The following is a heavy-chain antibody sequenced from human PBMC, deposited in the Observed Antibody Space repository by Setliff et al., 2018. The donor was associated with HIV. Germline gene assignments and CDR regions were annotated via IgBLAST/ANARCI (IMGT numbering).Heavy chain of an antibody. CDR3: AREGRRGDLF. CDR2: INPNSGDT. J-gene: IGHJ6*04. Sequence: ASVKVSCKASGYTFTGFYMHWVRQAPGQGLEWMGRINPNSGDTDYAQRFQGRVTMTRDTPISTAYMELSGLRSDDTAVYYCAREGRRGDLFWGEGTTVTVSS. V-gene: IGHV1-2*06. CDR1: GYTFTGFY.